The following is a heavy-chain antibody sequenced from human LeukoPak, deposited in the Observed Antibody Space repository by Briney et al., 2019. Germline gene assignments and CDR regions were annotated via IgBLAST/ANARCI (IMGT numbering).Heavy chain of an antibody. CDR1: GFTFSSYG. J-gene: IGHJ4*02. D-gene: IGHD2-2*01. CDR3: AKETCSSTSCYLALGD. Sequence: AGGSLRLSCAASGFTFSSYGMHWVRQAPGKGLEWVAVISYDGSNKYYADSVKGRFTISRDNSKNTLYLQMNSLRAEDTAVYYCAKETCSSTSCYLALGDWGQGTLVTVSS. CDR2: ISYDGSNK. V-gene: IGHV3-30*18.